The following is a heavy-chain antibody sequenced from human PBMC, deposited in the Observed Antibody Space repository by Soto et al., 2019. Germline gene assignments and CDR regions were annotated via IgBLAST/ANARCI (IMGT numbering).Heavy chain of an antibody. CDR2: VYYRGRS. V-gene: IGHV4-39*01. J-gene: IGHJ4*02. D-gene: IGHD4-17*01. CDR3: VSQRTTVPTQAYFDY. CDR1: GGSVTNSSYY. Sequence: SETLSLTCTVSGGSVTNSSYYWGWIRQSPGKGLERIGSVYYRGRSYSKSSVKSRVTISVDTSKNRFSLSLNSVTASDTAVYFCVSQRTTVPTQAYFDYWGPGALVTVSS.